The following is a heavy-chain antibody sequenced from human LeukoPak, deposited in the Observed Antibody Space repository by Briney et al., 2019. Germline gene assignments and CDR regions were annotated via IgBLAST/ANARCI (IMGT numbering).Heavy chain of an antibody. J-gene: IGHJ6*02. CDR3: AKDTDIYYYYYDMDV. CDR2: ISGSGDRT. CDR1: GFTFSSYA. V-gene: IGHV3-23*01. D-gene: IGHD3-9*01. Sequence: GGSLRLSCAASGFTFSSYAMNWVRQVPGKGLEWVSGISGSGDRTYYADSVKGRFTISRDNSKNTLYLQMNSLRAEDTAVYFCAKDTDIYYYYYDMDVWGQGTTVTVSS.